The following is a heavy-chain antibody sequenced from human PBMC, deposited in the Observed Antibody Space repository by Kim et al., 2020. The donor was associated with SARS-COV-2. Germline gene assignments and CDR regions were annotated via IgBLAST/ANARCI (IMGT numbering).Heavy chain of an antibody. V-gene: IGHV4-4*02. D-gene: IGHD6-13*01. J-gene: IGHJ6*02. Sequence: SETLSLTCAVSGGSISSSNWWSWVRQPPGKGLEWIGEIYHSGSTNYNPSLKSRVTISVDKSKNQFSLKLSSVTAADTAVYYCARDQKTLRRQLAYYYYYGMDVWGQGTTVTVSS. CDR1: GGSISSSNW. CDR2: IYHSGST. CDR3: ARDQKTLRRQLAYYYYYGMDV.